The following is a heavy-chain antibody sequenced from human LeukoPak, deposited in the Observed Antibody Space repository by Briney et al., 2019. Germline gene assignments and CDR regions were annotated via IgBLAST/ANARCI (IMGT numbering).Heavy chain of an antibody. Sequence: SETLSLTCTVSGGSINSNNYFWGWFRQPPGKGLEWIGSISYSGSTYYNPSVQSRVTISVDTSKNQFSLKLSSVTAADTAVYYCARVVTVTAYYFDYWGQGTLVTVSS. CDR1: GGSINSNNYF. V-gene: IGHV4-39*07. D-gene: IGHD4-17*01. CDR3: ARVVTVTAYYFDY. J-gene: IGHJ4*02. CDR2: ISYSGST.